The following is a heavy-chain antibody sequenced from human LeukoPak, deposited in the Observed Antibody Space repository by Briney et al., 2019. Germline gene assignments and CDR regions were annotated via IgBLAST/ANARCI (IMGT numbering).Heavy chain of an antibody. D-gene: IGHD3-10*01. CDR2: IHSTGNS. V-gene: IGHV4-4*07. CDR3: ARKGLGFGEDYFDY. CDR1: GGSISPYY. J-gene: IGHJ4*02. Sequence: SETLSLTCSVSGGSISPYYWIWVRQPAGKGLECIGRIHSTGNSNYNPSLKSRVTMSVDTSKNQFSLKVTSLTAADTAVYYCARKGLGFGEDYFDYWGRGILVTVSS.